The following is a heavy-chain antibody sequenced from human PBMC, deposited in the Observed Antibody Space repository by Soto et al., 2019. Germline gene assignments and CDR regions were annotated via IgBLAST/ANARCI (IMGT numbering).Heavy chain of an antibody. CDR1: GFSLSNARMG. V-gene: IGHV2-26*01. Sequence: QVTLKESGPVLVKPTETLTLTCTVSGFSLSNARMGVSWIRQPPGKALEWLAHFSSNDEKSYSTSPKSRLTSPPDHXKSQVGLTMTNMDPVDTATYYGARTSLTLYYGMDVWGQGTTVTVSS. CDR3: ARTSLTLYYGMDV. D-gene: IGHD2-2*01. CDR2: FSSNDEK. J-gene: IGHJ6*02.